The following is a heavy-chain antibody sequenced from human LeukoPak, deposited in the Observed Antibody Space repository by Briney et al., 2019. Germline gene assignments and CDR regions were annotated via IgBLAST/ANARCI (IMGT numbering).Heavy chain of an antibody. J-gene: IGHJ6*03. CDR1: GDSVSSNSAA. Sequence: SQTLSLTCAISGDSVSSNSAAWNWIRQSPSRGLEWLGRTYYRSKWYNEYAVSVKSRITINPDTSKNQFSLQLNSVTPEDTAVYYCARVRGDYVDEAPDYYYYMDVWGKGTTVTVSS. CDR3: ARVRGDYVDEAPDYYYYMDV. D-gene: IGHD4-17*01. V-gene: IGHV6-1*01. CDR2: TYYRSKWYN.